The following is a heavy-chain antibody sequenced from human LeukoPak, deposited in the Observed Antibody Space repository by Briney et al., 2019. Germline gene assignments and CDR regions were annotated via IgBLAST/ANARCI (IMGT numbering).Heavy chain of an antibody. Sequence: PGGSLRLSCAASGFTFDDYAMHWVRQAPGKGLEWVSGISWNSGSIGYADSVKGRFTISRDNAKNSLYLQVNSLRAEDTALYYCAKGTPYYYDSSGSLYYFDYWGQGTLVTVSS. CDR2: ISWNSGSI. CDR3: AKGTPYYYDSSGSLYYFDY. CDR1: GFTFDDYA. J-gene: IGHJ4*02. V-gene: IGHV3-9*01. D-gene: IGHD3-22*01.